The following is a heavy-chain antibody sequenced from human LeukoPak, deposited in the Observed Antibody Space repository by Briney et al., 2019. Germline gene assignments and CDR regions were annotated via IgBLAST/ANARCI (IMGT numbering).Heavy chain of an antibody. CDR3: ARLANTVFGVMPYFFDF. D-gene: IGHD3-3*01. V-gene: IGHV1-2*02. J-gene: IGHJ4*02. CDR2: VNPNSGGT. CDR1: GGTFSSYA. Sequence: ASVKVSCKASGGTFSSYAISWVRQAPGQGLEWMGWVNPNSGGTQSAQKFQGRVTMTRDTSITTAYMELSRLTSDDTAVYYCARLANTVFGVMPYFFDFWGQGTLVTVSS.